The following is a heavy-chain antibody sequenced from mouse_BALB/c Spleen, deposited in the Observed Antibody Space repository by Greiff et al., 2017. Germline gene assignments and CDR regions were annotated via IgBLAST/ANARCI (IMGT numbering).Heavy chain of an antibody. J-gene: IGHJ3*01. CDR3: ARNYYGSRWFAY. CDR1: GDSITSGY. CDR2: ISYSGST. V-gene: IGHV3-8*02. D-gene: IGHD1-1*01. Sequence: EVKLLESGPSLVKPSQTLSLTCSVTGDSITSGYWNWIRKFPGNKLEYMGYISYSGSTYYNPSLKSRISITRDTSKNQYYLQLNSVTTEDTATYYCARNYYGSRWFAYWGQGTLVTVSA.